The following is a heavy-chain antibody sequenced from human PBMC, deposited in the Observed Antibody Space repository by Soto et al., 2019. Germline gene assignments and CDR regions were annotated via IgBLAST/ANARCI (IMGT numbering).Heavy chain of an antibody. CDR2: IRSSSSTI. CDR1: GFTFSSYS. V-gene: IGHV3-48*01. J-gene: IGHJ5*02. CDR3: ARRYYYGSGSDNWFDP. D-gene: IGHD3-10*01. Sequence: GGSLRLSSAASGFTFSSYSMNWVRQAPGKGLEWVSYIRSSSSTIYYADSVKGRFTISRDNAKNSLYLQMNSLRAEDTAVYYCARRYYYGSGSDNWFDPWGQGTLVTVSS.